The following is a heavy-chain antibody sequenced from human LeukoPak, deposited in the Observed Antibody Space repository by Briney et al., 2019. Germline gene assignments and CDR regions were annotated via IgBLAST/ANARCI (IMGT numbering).Heavy chain of an antibody. Sequence: PGGSLRLSCAASGFTVSSNYMSWVRQAPGKGLEWVSVIYSGGSTYYADSVKGRFTISRDNSKNTLYLPMNSLRTEDTAVYYCARALAARQDYWGQGTLVTVSS. V-gene: IGHV3-66*02. CDR3: ARALAARQDY. J-gene: IGHJ4*02. CDR2: IYSGGST. D-gene: IGHD6-6*01. CDR1: GFTVSSNY.